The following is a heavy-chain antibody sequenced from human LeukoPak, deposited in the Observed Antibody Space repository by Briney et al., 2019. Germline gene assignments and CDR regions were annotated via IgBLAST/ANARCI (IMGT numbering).Heavy chain of an antibody. J-gene: IGHJ4*02. CDR3: ARGDFWSGYSHY. D-gene: IGHD3-3*01. Sequence: GGSLRLSCAASGFSFNNNYMSWVRQAPGKGLEWVSVIYSGGSTYYSDSAKGRFTISRDNSKNTLYLQMNSLRAEDTAVYYCARGDFWSGYSHYWGQGTLVTVSS. V-gene: IGHV3-53*01. CDR2: IYSGGST. CDR1: GFSFNNNY.